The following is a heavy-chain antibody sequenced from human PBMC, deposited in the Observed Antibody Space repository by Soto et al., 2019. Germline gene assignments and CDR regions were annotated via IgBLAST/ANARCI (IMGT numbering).Heavy chain of an antibody. CDR1: GGSFSAYY. CDR2: IIHSGST. D-gene: IGHD3-3*01. Sequence: SETLSLTCAVYGGSFSAYYWSWVRQPPGKGLEWIGEIIHSGSTNYNPSLKSRVTISVDTSKNQFSLKLSSVTAADTAVYYCARPITIFGVVIPWFDPWGQGTLVTVSS. CDR3: ARPITIFGVVIPWFDP. J-gene: IGHJ5*02. V-gene: IGHV4-34*12.